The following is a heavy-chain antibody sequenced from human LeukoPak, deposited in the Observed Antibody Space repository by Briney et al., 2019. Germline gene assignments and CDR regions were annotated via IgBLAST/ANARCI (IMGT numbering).Heavy chain of an antibody. CDR1: GFTFSSYA. D-gene: IGHD3-3*01. Sequence: GGSLRLSCAASGFTFSSYAMSWVRQAPGKGLEWVSAISGSGGSTYYADSVKGRFTISRDNSKNTLYLQMNSLRAEDTAVYYCATTLLYYDFWSGSYYFDYWGQGTLVTVSS. CDR2: ISGSGGST. J-gene: IGHJ4*02. CDR3: ATTLLYYDFWSGSYYFDY. V-gene: IGHV3-23*01.